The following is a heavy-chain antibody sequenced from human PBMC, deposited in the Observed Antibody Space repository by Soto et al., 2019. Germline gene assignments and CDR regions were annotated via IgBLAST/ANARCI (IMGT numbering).Heavy chain of an antibody. D-gene: IGHD2-2*01. CDR1: GFTFSRYA. V-gene: IGHV3-23*01. Sequence: EVQLLESGGGLVQPGGSLRLSCAASGFTFSRYAMSWVRQAPGKGLEWVSAISGSADSTYYADSVKGRFTISRDNSKNTLYLQMNRLRADAPAVYYCAKEAVVPATMAGWVVRIHDYWRQGTLVTVSS. CDR2: ISGSADST. CDR3: AKEAVVPATMAGWVVRIHDY. J-gene: IGHJ4*02.